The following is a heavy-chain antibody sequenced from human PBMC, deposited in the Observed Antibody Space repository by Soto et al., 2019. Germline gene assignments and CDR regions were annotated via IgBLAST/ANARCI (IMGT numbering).Heavy chain of an antibody. J-gene: IGHJ4*02. Sequence: SETLSLTCTVSGGSISSYYWSWIRQPPGKGLEWIGYIYYSGSTNYNPSLKSRVTISVDTSKNQFSLKLSSVTAADTAVYYCARDRSSSGYFDYWGQGTLVTVSS. D-gene: IGHD6-6*01. CDR3: ARDRSSSGYFDY. CDR2: IYYSGST. CDR1: GGSISSYY. V-gene: IGHV4-59*01.